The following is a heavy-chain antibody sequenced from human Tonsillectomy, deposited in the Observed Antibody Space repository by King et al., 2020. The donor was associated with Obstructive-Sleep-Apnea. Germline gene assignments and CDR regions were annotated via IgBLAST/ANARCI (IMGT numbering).Heavy chain of an antibody. CDR2: IYHSGGT. CDR1: GGSISSSNW. D-gene: IGHD2-15*01. Sequence: VQLQESGPGLVKPSGTLSLTCAVSGGSISSSNWWSWVRQPPGKGLEWIGEIYHSGGTNYNPSLKSRVTISVDKSKNQFSLKLSSVTAADTAVYYCASKIVVVVAATPWGWFDPWGQGTLVTVSS. J-gene: IGHJ5*02. V-gene: IGHV4-4*02. CDR3: ASKIVVVVAATPWGWFDP.